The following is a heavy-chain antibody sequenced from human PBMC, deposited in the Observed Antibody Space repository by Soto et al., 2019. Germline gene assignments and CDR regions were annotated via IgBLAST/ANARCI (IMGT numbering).Heavy chain of an antibody. D-gene: IGHD2-21*02. Sequence: GGSLRLSCAASGLTFSSYGMHWVRQAPGKGLEWVAVISYDGSNKYYADSVKGRFTISRDNSKNTLYLQMNSLRAEDTAVYYCAKAVGTRPLFDIWGQGTMVTVSS. CDR3: AKAVGTRPLFDI. V-gene: IGHV3-30*18. J-gene: IGHJ3*02. CDR1: GLTFSSYG. CDR2: ISYDGSNK.